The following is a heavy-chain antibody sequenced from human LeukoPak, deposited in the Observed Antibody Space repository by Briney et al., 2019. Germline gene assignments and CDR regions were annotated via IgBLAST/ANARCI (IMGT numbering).Heavy chain of an antibody. V-gene: IGHV4-4*09. J-gene: IGHJ2*01. Sequence: SETLSLTCIVSGGSFTSYYHSWLPQPPGQGLEWSGYIHTDGPTNYNPSVKRRATISVDTSKNQFSLRLSSLTAADTAVYYSARHHFSRGFLYWFFDIWGRGTLVTASS. CDR3: ARHHFSRGFLYWFFDI. CDR2: IHTDGPT. CDR1: GGSFTSYY. D-gene: IGHD2/OR15-2a*01.